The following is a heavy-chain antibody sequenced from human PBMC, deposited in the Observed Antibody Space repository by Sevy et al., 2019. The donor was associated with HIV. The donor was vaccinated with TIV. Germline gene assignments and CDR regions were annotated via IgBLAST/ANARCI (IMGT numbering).Heavy chain of an antibody. CDR3: ARVVEALPGYYYGMDV. CDR1: GFTFSRYA. V-gene: IGHV3-23*01. CDR2: LGGSVDMT. D-gene: IGHD1-26*01. Sequence: GGSLRLSCVASGFTFSRYAMSWVRQAPGKGLKWVSALGGSVDMTFYADFVKGRFTISRDNSKNTLYLQMNSLRAEDTAVYYCARVVEALPGYYYGMDVWGQGTTVTVSS. J-gene: IGHJ6*02.